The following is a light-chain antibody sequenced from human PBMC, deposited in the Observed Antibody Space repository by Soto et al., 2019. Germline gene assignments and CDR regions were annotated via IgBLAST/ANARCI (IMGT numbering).Light chain of an antibody. CDR2: GAS. J-gene: IGKJ2*01. CDR3: QQYGGSPRYT. CDR1: QSVSSDY. V-gene: IGKV3-20*01. Sequence: EIVLTQSPGTLSLSPGERATLSCRASQSVSSDYLAWYQQKPGQAPRLLIYGASSRATGIPDRFSVSGSGTDFTLTISRLEPEEFAVYYCQQYGGSPRYTFGQGTKLEIK.